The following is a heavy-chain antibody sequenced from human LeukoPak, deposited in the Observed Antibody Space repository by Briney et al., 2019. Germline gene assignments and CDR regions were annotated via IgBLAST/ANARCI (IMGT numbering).Heavy chain of an antibody. CDR3: AKCRSSGWYVREYFQH. J-gene: IGHJ1*01. CDR2: ISYDGSNK. V-gene: IGHV3-30*18. CDR1: GFTFSSYG. Sequence: GGSLRLSCAASGFTFSSYGMHWVRQAPGKGLEWVAVISYDGSNKYYADSVKGRFTISRDNSKNTLYLQMNSLRAEDTAVYYCAKCRSSGWYVREYFQHWGQGTLVTVSS. D-gene: IGHD6-19*01.